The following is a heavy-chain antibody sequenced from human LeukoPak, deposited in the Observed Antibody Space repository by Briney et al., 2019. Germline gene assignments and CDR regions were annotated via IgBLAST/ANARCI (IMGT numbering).Heavy chain of an antibody. D-gene: IGHD1-1*01. V-gene: IGHV3-7*01. CDR1: GFTFSSYW. CDR2: IKQDGSEK. Sequence: GGSLRLSCAASGFTFSSYWMSWVRQAPGKGLEWVANIKQDGSEKYYVDSVKGRFTISRDNAKNSLYLQMNSLRAEDTAVYYCARTPEERYYYYYYMDVWGKGTPVTVSS. CDR3: ARTPEERYYYYYYMDV. J-gene: IGHJ6*03.